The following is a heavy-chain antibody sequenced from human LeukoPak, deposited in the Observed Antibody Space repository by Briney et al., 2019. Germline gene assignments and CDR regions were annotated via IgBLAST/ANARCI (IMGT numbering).Heavy chain of an antibody. CDR2: ISSSSSYI. D-gene: IGHD2-21*02. J-gene: IGHJ4*02. V-gene: IGHV3-21*01. CDR3: ARKEVTYNRMAAFWDY. CDR1: GFTFSSYS. Sequence: GGSLRLSCAASGFTFSSYSMNWVRQAPGKGLEWVSSISSSSSYIYYADSVKGRFTISRDNAKNSLYLQMNSPRAEDTAVYYCARKEVTYNRMAAFWDYWGQGTLVTVSS.